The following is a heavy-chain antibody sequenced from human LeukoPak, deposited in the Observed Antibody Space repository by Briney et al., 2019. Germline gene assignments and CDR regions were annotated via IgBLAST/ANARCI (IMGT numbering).Heavy chain of an antibody. CDR2: INPDGSST. D-gene: IGHD2-2*01. V-gene: IGHV3-74*01. J-gene: IGHJ4*02. CDR3: ARGGKLEPTAMPT. CDR1: GFTFRTYW. Sequence: PGGSLRLSCGASGFTFRTYWMHWVRHVPGKGPVWLSRINPDGSSTTYADSVRGRFTISRDNAKNILYLQINSLRGEDTAIYYCARGGKLEPTAMPTGGQGSLVVVSS.